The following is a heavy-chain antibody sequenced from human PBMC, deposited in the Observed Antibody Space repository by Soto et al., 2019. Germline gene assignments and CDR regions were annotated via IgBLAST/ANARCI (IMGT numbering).Heavy chain of an antibody. D-gene: IGHD6-13*01. Sequence: QVQLVQSGAEVKKPGASVRVSCKASGYTFTSYGISWVRQAPGQGLEWMGWISAYNGNTNYAQKLQGRVTMTTDTSTSTAYMELRSLRSDDTAVYFCASFSIAAADPYGMDVWGQGTTVTVSS. J-gene: IGHJ6*02. V-gene: IGHV1-18*01. CDR1: GYTFTSYG. CDR3: ASFSIAAADPYGMDV. CDR2: ISAYNGNT.